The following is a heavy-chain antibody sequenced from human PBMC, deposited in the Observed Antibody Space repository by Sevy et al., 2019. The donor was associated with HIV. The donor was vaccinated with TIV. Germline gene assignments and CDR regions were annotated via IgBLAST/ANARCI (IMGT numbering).Heavy chain of an antibody. V-gene: IGHV1-2*02. Sequence: ASVKVSCKASGFTFTGYNIYWVRQAPGQGLEWMGWIDPYTGDTNYAQKFKGRVTMTRDTSINTAYMELSRLRSDDTAMYYCASGSSTWYNYYYYMDVWGKGTTVTVSS. CDR3: ASGSSTWYNYYYYMDV. CDR2: IDPYTGDT. J-gene: IGHJ6*03. CDR1: GFTFTGYN. D-gene: IGHD6-13*01.